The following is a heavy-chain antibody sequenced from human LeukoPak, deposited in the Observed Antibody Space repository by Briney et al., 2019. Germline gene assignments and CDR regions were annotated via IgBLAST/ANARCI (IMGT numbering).Heavy chain of an antibody. CDR3: AKDKEGELPMSQPDY. J-gene: IGHJ4*02. CDR1: GFTFDDYA. CDR2: ISWNSGSI. D-gene: IGHD1-26*01. Sequence: PGGSLRLSYAASGFTFDDYAMHWVRQAPGKGLEWVSGISWNSGSIGYADSVKGRFTISRDNAKNSLYLQMNSLRAEDTALYYCAKDKEGELPMSQPDYWGQGTLVTVSS. V-gene: IGHV3-9*01.